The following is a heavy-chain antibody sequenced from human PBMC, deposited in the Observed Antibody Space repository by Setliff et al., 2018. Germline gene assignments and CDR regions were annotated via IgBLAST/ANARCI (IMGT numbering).Heavy chain of an antibody. J-gene: IGHJ3*01. D-gene: IGHD2-2*01. Sequence: PGESLKISCKASGYIFTNYWIGWVRQMPGKGLEWMGVIYPGDSDTRYSPSFQGQVTISADKSINTAYLQWSSLKASDTPIYYCTRHEDRNKCTSSSCYRENDAFDVWGQGAMVTVSS. V-gene: IGHV5-51*01. CDR1: GYIFTNYW. CDR2: IYPGDSDT. CDR3: TRHEDRNKCTSSSCYRENDAFDV.